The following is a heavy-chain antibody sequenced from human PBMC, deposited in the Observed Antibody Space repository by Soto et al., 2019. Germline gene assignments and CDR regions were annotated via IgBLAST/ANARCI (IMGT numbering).Heavy chain of an antibody. CDR2: IATSDTVR. CDR3: AREAWTLLQTGMDV. Sequence: GGTLRLSCGASGFTFRDYSMNWVRQAPGKGLEWISYIATSDTVRSYAHSVQGRFIISRDNAKKSLFLEMHSLRGEDTGVYYYAREAWTLLQTGMDVWGQVTTVTVSS. CDR1: GFTFRDYS. J-gene: IGHJ6*02. V-gene: IGHV3-48*01. D-gene: IGHD5-12*01.